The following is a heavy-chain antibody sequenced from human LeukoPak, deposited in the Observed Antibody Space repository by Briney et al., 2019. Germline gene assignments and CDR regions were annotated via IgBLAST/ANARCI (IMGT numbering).Heavy chain of an antibody. J-gene: IGHJ4*02. CDR3: LTVTGY. Sequence: GGTLRLSCTASIYTYGDYAMRWVRQASGKGQEWGGCIRNKAKGGTTEYAASVKGRFTISRDDSKSIAYLQMNSLKTDDTAVYYCLTVTGYWGQGTLVTVSS. D-gene: IGHD4-17*01. CDR1: IYTYGDYA. V-gene: IGHV3-49*04. CDR2: IRNKAKGGTT.